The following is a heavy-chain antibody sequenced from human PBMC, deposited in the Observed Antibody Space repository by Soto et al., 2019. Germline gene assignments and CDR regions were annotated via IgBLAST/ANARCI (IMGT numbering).Heavy chain of an antibody. J-gene: IGHJ6*02. D-gene: IGHD3-3*01. CDR2: MSYDGSNK. CDR1: GFTFSSYG. CDR3: AKEGGPGYDFWSGYYFGDYYYGMDV. V-gene: IGHV3-30*18. Sequence: PGGSLRLSCAASGFTFSSYGMHWVRQAPGKGLEWVAVMSYDGSNKYYADSVKGRFTISRDNSKNTLYLQMSSLRAEDTAVYYCAKEGGPGYDFWSGYYFGDYYYGMDVWGQGTTVTVSS.